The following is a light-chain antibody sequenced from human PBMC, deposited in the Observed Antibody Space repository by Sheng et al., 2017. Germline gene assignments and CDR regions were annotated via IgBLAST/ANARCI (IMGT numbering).Light chain of an antibody. CDR1: QGISSW. J-gene: IGKJ3*01. V-gene: IGKV1-12*01. CDR3: QQANSFPFT. Sequence: DIQMTQSPSSVSASVGDRVTITCRASQGISSWLVWYQQKPGKAPKFLIYAASSLQSGVPSRFSGSGSGTDFTLTISSLQPEDFATYYCQQANSFPFTFGPGTKVDIK. CDR2: AAS.